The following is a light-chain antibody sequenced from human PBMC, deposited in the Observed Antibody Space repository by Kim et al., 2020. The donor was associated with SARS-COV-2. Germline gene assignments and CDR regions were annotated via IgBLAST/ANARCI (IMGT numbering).Light chain of an antibody. V-gene: IGKV3-20*01. CDR3: QQYGDSPPFT. J-gene: IGKJ3*01. Sequence: PRERATLSCTASQSISSSYLAWYQQKPGQAPRLLIYGASSRATGIADRFSGSGSGTDFTLTISRLEPEDFAVYYCQQYGDSPPFTFGPGTKVDIK. CDR1: QSISSSY. CDR2: GAS.